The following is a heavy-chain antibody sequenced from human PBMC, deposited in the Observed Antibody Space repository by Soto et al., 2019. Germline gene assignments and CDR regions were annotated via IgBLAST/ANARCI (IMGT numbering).Heavy chain of an antibody. Sequence: PWETLSLTCAVYGGSSSGYYWSWIRQPPGKGLEWIGEINHSGSTNYNPSLKSRVTISVDTSKNQFSLKLSSVTAADTAVYYCARGDDWLLEDYYYYGMDVWGQGTTVTVSS. J-gene: IGHJ6*02. D-gene: IGHD3-9*01. V-gene: IGHV4-34*01. CDR2: INHSGST. CDR1: GGSSSGYY. CDR3: ARGDDWLLEDYYYYGMDV.